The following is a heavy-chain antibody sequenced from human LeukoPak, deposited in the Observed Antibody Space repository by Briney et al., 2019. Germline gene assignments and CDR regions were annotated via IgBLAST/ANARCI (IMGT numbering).Heavy chain of an antibody. D-gene: IGHD4-4*01. Sequence: GGSLRLSCAASGFTFNSYDVSWVRQAPGKGLEWVSTVTASGGRTFHTDSVKGRFTISRDNSRNTLFLEMNSLRAEDTAIYYCVKDESRCDYRDYCFDSWGQGTLVTVSS. V-gene: IGHV3-23*01. CDR2: VTASGGRT. J-gene: IGHJ4*02. CDR3: VKDESRCDYRDYCFDS. CDR1: GFTFNSYD.